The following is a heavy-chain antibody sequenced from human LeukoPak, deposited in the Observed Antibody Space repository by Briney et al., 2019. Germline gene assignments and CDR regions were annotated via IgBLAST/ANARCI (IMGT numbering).Heavy chain of an antibody. D-gene: IGHD3-3*01. CDR1: GGSISSYY. V-gene: IGHV4-4*09. J-gene: IGHJ4*02. CDR2: IYTSGST. CDR3: ARHGYDFWSGYPYFDY. Sequence: PSETLSLTCTVSGGSISSYYWSWIRQPPGKGLEWIGYIYTSGSTNYNPSLKSRVTISVDTSKNQFSLKLSSVTAADTAVYYCARHGYDFWSGYPYFDYWGQGTLVTVSS.